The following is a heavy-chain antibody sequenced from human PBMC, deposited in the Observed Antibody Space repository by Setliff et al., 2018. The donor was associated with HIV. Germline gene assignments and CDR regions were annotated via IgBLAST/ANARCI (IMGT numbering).Heavy chain of an antibody. J-gene: IGHJ4*02. D-gene: IGHD2-21*02. CDR1: GGTISNYY. Sequence: SETLSLTCTVSGGTISNYYWSWIRQPSGKGLEWIGRIQTSGRTNNNPSLKSRATMSVDTSKNQFSLILTSVTAADTAVYYCARARRVNCGSDCYLFDYWGRGTPVTVSS. CDR3: ARARRVNCGSDCYLFDY. V-gene: IGHV4-4*07. CDR2: IQTSGRT.